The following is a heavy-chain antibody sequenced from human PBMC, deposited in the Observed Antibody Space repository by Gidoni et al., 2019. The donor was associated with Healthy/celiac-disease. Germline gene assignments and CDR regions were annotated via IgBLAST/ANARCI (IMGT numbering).Heavy chain of an antibody. CDR3: AKDKDYGPEVGATTGAFDY. Sequence: EVQLVESGVGLVQPGGSLRLPCAASGFPFSLYAISWVRQAPGKGLEWVSAISGSGGSTYYADSVKGRFTISRDNSKNTLYLQMNSLRAEDTAVYYCAKDKDYGPEVGATTGAFDYWGQGTLVTVSS. V-gene: IGHV3-23*04. J-gene: IGHJ4*02. CDR2: ISGSGGST. D-gene: IGHD1-26*01. CDR1: GFPFSLYA.